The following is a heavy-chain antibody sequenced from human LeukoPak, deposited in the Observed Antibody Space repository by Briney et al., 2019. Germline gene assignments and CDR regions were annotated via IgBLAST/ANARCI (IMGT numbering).Heavy chain of an antibody. CDR3: ARDRHSHYYDSSGPQTD. D-gene: IGHD3-22*01. CDR2: INAGNGNT. CDR1: GYTFTSYA. Sequence: ASVKVSCKASGYTFTSYAMHWVRQATGQRLEWMGWINAGNGNTKYSQKFQGRVTITRDTSASTAYMELSSLRSEDTAVYYCARDRHSHYYDSSGPQTDWGQGTLVTVSS. J-gene: IGHJ4*02. V-gene: IGHV1-3*01.